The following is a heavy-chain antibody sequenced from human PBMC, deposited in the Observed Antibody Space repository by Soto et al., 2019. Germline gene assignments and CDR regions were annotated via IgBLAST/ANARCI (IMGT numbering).Heavy chain of an antibody. D-gene: IGHD6-19*01. CDR3: ARVNSGRNWFDP. V-gene: IGHV4-61*01. Sequence: PSETLSLTCTVSGDSVSSASFYWIWIRQAPGKGLEWIGFIYFSGSTNYNPSLKSRVTMSLDTSKNQFSLKSRSVTPADTAVYLCARVNSGRNWFDPWGQGTLGTVSS. J-gene: IGHJ5*02. CDR1: GDSVSSASFY. CDR2: IYFSGST.